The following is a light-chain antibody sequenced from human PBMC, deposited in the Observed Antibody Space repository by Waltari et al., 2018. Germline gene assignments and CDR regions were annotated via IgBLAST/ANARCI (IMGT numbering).Light chain of an antibody. CDR3: CSYVGSSTLM. CDR2: DVT. Sequence: QSALTQPASVSGSPGQSITISCTGSSSDVGTYNLVSWYQQQPGKVPKLLIYDVTKRPSGVSNRFSASKSGNTASLTISGLQAEDEADYYCCSYVGSSTLMFGGGTKLTVL. V-gene: IGLV2-23*02. J-gene: IGLJ3*02. CDR1: SSDVGTYNL.